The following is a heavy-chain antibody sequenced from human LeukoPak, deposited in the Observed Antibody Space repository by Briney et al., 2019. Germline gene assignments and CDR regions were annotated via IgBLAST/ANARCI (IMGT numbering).Heavy chain of an antibody. CDR3: ARGWPRYYYYYMDV. CDR2: ISYDGSNK. V-gene: IGHV3-30*03. J-gene: IGHJ6*03. D-gene: IGHD5-12*01. Sequence: PGRSLRLSCAASGFTFSSYGMHWVRQAPGKGLEWVAVISYDGSNKYYADSVKGRFTISRDNSKNTLYLQMNSLRAEDTAVYYCARGWPRYYYYYMDVWGKGTTVTISS. CDR1: GFTFSSYG.